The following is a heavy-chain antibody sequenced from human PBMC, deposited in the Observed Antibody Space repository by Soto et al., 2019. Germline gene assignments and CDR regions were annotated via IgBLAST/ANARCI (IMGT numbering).Heavy chain of an antibody. J-gene: IGHJ5*02. CDR1: GFSFDNYG. D-gene: IGHD3-16*02. CDR3: AAYCYTMTCTHFHGYS. CDR2: IKSDGTST. V-gene: IGHV3-23*01. Sequence: GGSLRLSCVASGFSFDNYGMSWARQAPGEGLEWVSAIKSDGTSTYYAASVEDRFTISRDNSKNTLYLQLNSLRAEDTAVYYCAAYCYTMTCTHFHGYSWGQGTQVTVSS.